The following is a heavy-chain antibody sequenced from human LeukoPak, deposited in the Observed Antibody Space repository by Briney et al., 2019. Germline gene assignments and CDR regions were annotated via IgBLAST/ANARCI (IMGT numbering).Heavy chain of an antibody. CDR2: INPNTGGT. J-gene: IGHJ1*01. Sequence: ASVKVSCKASGYTFTGYCMHWVRQAPGQGLEWMGWINPNTGGTAYAQRFQDRVTITRDTSISTAYMELSRLRSDDTAVYYCGRVVLGVPIKTAYEHWGQGTLVTVSS. D-gene: IGHD2-21*01. CDR1: GYTFTGYC. V-gene: IGHV1-2*02. CDR3: GRVVLGVPIKTAYEH.